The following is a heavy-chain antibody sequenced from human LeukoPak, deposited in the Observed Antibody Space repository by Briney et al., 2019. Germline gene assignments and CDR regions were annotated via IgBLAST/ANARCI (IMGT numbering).Heavy chain of an antibody. D-gene: IGHD2-2*01. CDR3: ARGLRLRASSFDP. V-gene: IGHV4-34*01. J-gene: IGHJ5*02. Sequence: PSETLSLTCPVYGGSFSGYCWRWIRQAPGKGLEWIGEINHSGITNYNPSLKSRVTLSVDTSNNQFCLNLTSVTAADTAVYSCARGLRLRASSFDPWGQGTQVTVSS. CDR1: GGSFSGYC. CDR2: INHSGIT.